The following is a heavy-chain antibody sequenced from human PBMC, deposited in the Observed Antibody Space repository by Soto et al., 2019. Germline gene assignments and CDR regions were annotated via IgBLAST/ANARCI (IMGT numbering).Heavy chain of an antibody. J-gene: IGHJ6*02. CDR1: GGSFSGYY. CDR2: INHSGST. V-gene: IGHV4-34*01. CDR3: ARGRRVAAARWEYYYYGMDV. D-gene: IGHD6-13*01. Sequence: QVQLQQLGAGLLKPSETLSHTCAVYGGSFSGYYWSWIRQPPGQGLEWSGEINHSGSTNYNPSLNSRVTISVDTSKNQFSLKLSSVTAADTAVYYCARGRRVAAARWEYYYYGMDVWGQGTTVTVSS.